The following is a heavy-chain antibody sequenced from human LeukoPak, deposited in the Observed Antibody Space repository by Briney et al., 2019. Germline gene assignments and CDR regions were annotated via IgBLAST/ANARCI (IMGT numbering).Heavy chain of an antibody. Sequence: GGSLRLSCAASGFTFSSHAMSWVRQAPGKGLEWVSAISGSGGSTYYADSVKGRFTISRDNSKNTLYLQMNSLRAEDTAVYYCAKVPLWFGEAYFDYWGQGTLVTVSS. D-gene: IGHD3-10*01. V-gene: IGHV3-23*01. J-gene: IGHJ4*02. CDR2: ISGSGGST. CDR3: AKVPLWFGEAYFDY. CDR1: GFTFSSHA.